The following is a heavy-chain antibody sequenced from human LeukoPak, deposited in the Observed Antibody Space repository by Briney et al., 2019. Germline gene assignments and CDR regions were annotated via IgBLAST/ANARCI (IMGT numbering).Heavy chain of an antibody. D-gene: IGHD5-12*01. V-gene: IGHV1-69*13. J-gene: IGHJ4*02. Sequence: ASVKVSCKASGYTFSSYGISWVRQAPGQGLEWMGGIIPIFGTANYAQKFQGRVTITADESTSTAYMELSSLRSEDTAVYYCARGSQGGGYDYFDYWGQGTLVTVSS. CDR3: ARGSQGGGYDYFDY. CDR2: IIPIFGTA. CDR1: GYTFSSYG.